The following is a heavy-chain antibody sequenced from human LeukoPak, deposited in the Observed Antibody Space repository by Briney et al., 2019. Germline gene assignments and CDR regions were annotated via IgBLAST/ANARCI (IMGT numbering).Heavy chain of an antibody. CDR3: ARAVRITMVRGPPAPFDY. D-gene: IGHD3-10*01. CDR1: GGSFSGYY. Sequence: SETLSLTCAVYGGSFSGYYWSWIRQPPGKGLEWIGEINHSGGTNYNPSLKSRVTISVDTSKNQFSLKLSSVTAADTAVYYCARAVRITMVRGPPAPFDYWGQGTLVTVSS. CDR2: INHSGGT. V-gene: IGHV4-34*01. J-gene: IGHJ4*02.